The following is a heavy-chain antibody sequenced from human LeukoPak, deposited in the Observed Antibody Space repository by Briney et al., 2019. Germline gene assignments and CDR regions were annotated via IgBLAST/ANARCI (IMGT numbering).Heavy chain of an antibody. CDR2: IYYSGST. CDR1: GGSISSSSYY. J-gene: IGHJ3*02. D-gene: IGHD3-22*01. CDR3: ARSGNYDSSGYLDAFDI. V-gene: IGHV4-39*01. Sequence: PSETLSLTCTVSGGSISSSSYYWGWIRRPPGKGLEWIGSIYYSGSTYYNPSLKSRVTISVDTSKNQFSLKLSSVTAADTAVYYCARSGNYDSSGYLDAFDIWGQGTMVTVSS.